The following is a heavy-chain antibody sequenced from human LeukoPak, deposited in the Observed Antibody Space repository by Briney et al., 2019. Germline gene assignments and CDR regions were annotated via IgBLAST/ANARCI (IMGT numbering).Heavy chain of an antibody. D-gene: IGHD1-1*01. CDR2: IHDSGST. J-gene: IGHJ6*02. Sequence: KPSETLSLTCTVSGGSISSYYWSWIRQPPGKGLEWIGYIHDSGSTNYNPSLKSRVTISVDTSKNQFSLKLSSVTAADTAVYYCARVGGTNYYYYGMDVWGQGTTVTVSS. CDR3: ARVGGTNYYYYGMDV. CDR1: GGSISSYY. V-gene: IGHV4-59*01.